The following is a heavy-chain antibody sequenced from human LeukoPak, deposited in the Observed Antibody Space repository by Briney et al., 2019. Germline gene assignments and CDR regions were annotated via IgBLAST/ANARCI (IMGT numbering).Heavy chain of an antibody. Sequence: SETLSLTCTVSGGSISRYYWSWIRQPAGKGLEWIGRIYTSGSTNYNPSLKSRVTMSVDTSKNQFSLKLSSVTAADTAVYYCARGVYYYDSRGYYVGTHDPWGQGTLVTVSS. CDR1: GGSISRYY. CDR3: ARGVYYYDSRGYYVGTHDP. V-gene: IGHV4-4*07. J-gene: IGHJ5*02. CDR2: IYTSGST. D-gene: IGHD3-22*01.